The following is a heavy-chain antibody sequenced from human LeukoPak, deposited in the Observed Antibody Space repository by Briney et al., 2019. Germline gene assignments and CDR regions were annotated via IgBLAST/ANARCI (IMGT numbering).Heavy chain of an antibody. Sequence: RGSLRLSCVASGFSFGSYWMAWVRQAPGKGLEWVANMKHDGIEKYHVDSVKGRFTISRDNTKNSLYLHMSSLRVEDTAVYYCAREGREGYNYPALDFWGQGILVTVSS. CDR3: AREGREGYNYPALDF. V-gene: IGHV3-7*05. J-gene: IGHJ4*02. CDR2: MKHDGIEK. CDR1: GFSFGSYW. D-gene: IGHD5-24*01.